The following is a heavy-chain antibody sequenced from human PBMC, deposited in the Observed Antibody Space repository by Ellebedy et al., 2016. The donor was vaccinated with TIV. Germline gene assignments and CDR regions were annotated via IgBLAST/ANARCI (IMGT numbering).Heavy chain of an antibody. CDR3: ARSYSSGWYSDYYYYYGMDV. V-gene: IGHV3-7*01. Sequence: PGGSLRLSCAASGFTFSSYWMSWVRQAPGKGLEWVANIKQDGSEKYYVDSVKGQFTISRDNAKNSLYLQMNSLRAEDTAVYYCARSYSSGWYSDYYYYYGMDVWGQGTTVTVSS. CDR1: GFTFSSYW. CDR2: IKQDGSEK. J-gene: IGHJ6*02. D-gene: IGHD6-19*01.